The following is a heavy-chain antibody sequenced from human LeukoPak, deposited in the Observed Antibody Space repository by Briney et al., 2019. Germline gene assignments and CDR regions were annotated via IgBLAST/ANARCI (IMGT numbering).Heavy chain of an antibody. Sequence: PGGSLRLSCAASGFTFSSYGMSWVRQAPGKGLEWVSAISGSGGSTYYADSVKGRFTISRDNSKNTLYLQMNSLRAEDTAVYYCAKTYYYDSSGYSTVDYWGQGTLVTVSS. CDR3: AKTYYYDSSGYSTVDY. J-gene: IGHJ4*02. CDR1: GFTFSSYG. V-gene: IGHV3-23*01. CDR2: ISGSGGST. D-gene: IGHD3-22*01.